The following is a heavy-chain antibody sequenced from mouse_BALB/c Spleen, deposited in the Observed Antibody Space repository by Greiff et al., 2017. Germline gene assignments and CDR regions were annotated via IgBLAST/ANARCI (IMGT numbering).Heavy chain of an antibody. D-gene: IGHD2-4*01. CDR1: GFTFSSYT. CDR3: TRDATMITPHFDY. CDR2: ISSGGSYT. Sequence: EVMLVESGGGLVKPGGSLKLSCAASGFTFSSYTMSWVRQTPEKRLEWVATISSGGSYTYYPDSVKGRFTISRDNAKNTLYLQMSSLKSEDTAMYYCTRDATMITPHFDYWGQGTTLTVSS. J-gene: IGHJ2*01. V-gene: IGHV5-6-4*01.